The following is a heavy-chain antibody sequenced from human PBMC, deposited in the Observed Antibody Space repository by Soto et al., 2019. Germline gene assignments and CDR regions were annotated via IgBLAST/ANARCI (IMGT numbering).Heavy chain of an antibody. V-gene: IGHV3-64*01. J-gene: IGHJ4*02. CDR1: GFTFSSYA. CDR2: ISSNGGST. CDR3: AREDVRGAAAGTGGFDY. D-gene: IGHD6-13*01. Sequence: GALRLSCAASGFTFSSYAMHWVRQAPGKGLEYVSAISSNGGSTYYANSVKGRFTISRDNSKNTLYLQMGSLRAEDMAVYYCAREDVRGAAAGTGGFDYWGQGTLVTVSS.